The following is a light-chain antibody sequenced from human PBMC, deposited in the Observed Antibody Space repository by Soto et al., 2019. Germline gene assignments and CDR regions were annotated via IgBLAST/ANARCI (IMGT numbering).Light chain of an antibody. CDR2: DSS. J-gene: IGKJ4*01. Sequence: IVLTQSPATLSLSPGERATLSCGASQSVSSYLAWYQQKPGLAPRLVIYDSSIRATGIPDRFSGSGSGTDFTLTITRLEPEDFAVYYCQQYDFGGGTKVDIK. CDR1: QSVSSY. V-gene: IGKV3D-20*01. CDR3: QQYD.